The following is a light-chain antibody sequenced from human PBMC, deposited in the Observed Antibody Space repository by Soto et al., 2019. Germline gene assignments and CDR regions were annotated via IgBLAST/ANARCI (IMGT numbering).Light chain of an antibody. V-gene: IGLV2-14*01. CDR3: SSYTGNSTLEV. CDR1: TSDVGGYIS. Sequence: QSVLTQPASVSGSPGQSVTISCTGATSDVGGYISVSWYQQHPGKAPKLMIYEVSNRPSGVSNRFSGSKSGDTASLTISGLQAEDEADYYCSSYTGNSTLEVFGSGTKVTVL. J-gene: IGLJ1*01. CDR2: EVS.